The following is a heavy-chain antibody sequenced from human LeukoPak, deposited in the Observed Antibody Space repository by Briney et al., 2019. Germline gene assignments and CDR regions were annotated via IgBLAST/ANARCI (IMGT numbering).Heavy chain of an antibody. D-gene: IGHD3-3*01. CDR2: IYYSGST. V-gene: IGHV4-39*01. J-gene: IGHJ4*02. Sequence: WIRQPPGKGLEWIGSIYYSGSTYYNPSLKSRVTISVDTSKNQFSLKLSSVTAADTAVYYCARHGYDFWSGYVLPSFDYWGQGTLVTVSS. CDR3: ARHGYDFWSGYVLPSFDY.